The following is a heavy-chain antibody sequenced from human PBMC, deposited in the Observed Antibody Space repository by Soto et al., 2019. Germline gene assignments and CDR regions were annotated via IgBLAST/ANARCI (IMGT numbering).Heavy chain of an antibody. J-gene: IGHJ6*03. CDR3: ARDRSYGDDYYYYMDV. V-gene: IGHV4-59*02. Sequence: SETLSLTCTVSGGSVSSHYWTWIRQPPGKGLEWIGYISYSGSTNYNPSLESRVTISVDTSMNQFSLRLTSVTAADTAVYYCARDRSYGDDYYYYMDVWGKGTTVTVSS. D-gene: IGHD4-17*01. CDR2: ISYSGST. CDR1: GGSVSSHY.